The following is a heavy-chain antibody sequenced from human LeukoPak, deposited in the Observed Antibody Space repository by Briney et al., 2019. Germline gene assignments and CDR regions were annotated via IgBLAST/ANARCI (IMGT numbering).Heavy chain of an antibody. CDR3: AKAIRGYGSGSYYSPPDAFDI. D-gene: IGHD3-10*01. Sequence: PGGSLRLSCAASGFAFSTYAMVWVRQAPGKGLEWVSSVSGSGGDTYYADSVKGRFTISRDNSKTTLYLQMNSLRAGDTAVYYCAKAIRGYGSGSYYSPPDAFDIWGQGTMVTFSS. CDR2: VSGSGGDT. CDR1: GFAFSTYA. J-gene: IGHJ3*02. V-gene: IGHV3-23*01.